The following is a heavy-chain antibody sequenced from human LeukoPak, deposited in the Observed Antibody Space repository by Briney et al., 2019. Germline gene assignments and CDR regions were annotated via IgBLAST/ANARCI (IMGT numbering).Heavy chain of an antibody. D-gene: IGHD6-13*01. Sequence: SMKASYKASGGSFSSYALSWVRPPPGQRVEWMGRIIPIFDTANSAQKLHGSATITTAESTTTSYMARSRLSADAAVWYCSARDQRXXXXXSWXXXFDPWGQGTLVPVSS. CDR1: GGSFSSYA. CDR3: ARDQRXXXXXSWXXXFDP. CDR2: IIPIFDTA. J-gene: IGHJ5*02. V-gene: IGHV1-69*05.